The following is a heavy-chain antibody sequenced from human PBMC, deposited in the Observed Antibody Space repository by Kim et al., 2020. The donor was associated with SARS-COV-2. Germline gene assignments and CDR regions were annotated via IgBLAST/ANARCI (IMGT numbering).Heavy chain of an antibody. D-gene: IGHD5-18*01. CDR1: GFTFSSYA. Sequence: GGSLRLSCAASGFTFSSYAMRWVRQAPGKGLEWVSAISGSGGSTYYADSVKGRFTISRDNSKNTLYLQMNSLRAEDTAVYYCAKAPHLSYGSPGYYYYGMDVWGQGTTVTVSS. CDR3: AKAPHLSYGSPGYYYYGMDV. CDR2: ISGSGGST. V-gene: IGHV3-23*01. J-gene: IGHJ6*02.